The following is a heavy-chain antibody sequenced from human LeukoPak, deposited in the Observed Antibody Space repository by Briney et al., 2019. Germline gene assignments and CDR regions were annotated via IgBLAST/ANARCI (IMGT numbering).Heavy chain of an antibody. V-gene: IGHV3-7*05. J-gene: IGHJ4*02. Sequence: PGGSLRLSCAASGFIFSNYSMNWVRQAPGKGLEWVANIKRDGSEKYYVDSVKGRFTISRDNAKNSLYLQMNSLRAEDTAMYYCARGRTADYWGQGTLVTVSS. CDR2: IKRDGSEK. CDR3: ARGRTADY. D-gene: IGHD4-17*01. CDR1: GFIFSNYS.